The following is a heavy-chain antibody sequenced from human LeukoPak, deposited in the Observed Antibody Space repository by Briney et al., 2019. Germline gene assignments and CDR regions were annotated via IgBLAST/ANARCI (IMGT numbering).Heavy chain of an antibody. CDR3: ARSCSSTSRLDY. CDR2: ISSSSSYI. V-gene: IGHV3-21*01. CDR1: GFTFSSYS. Sequence: GGSLRLSCAASGFTFSSYSMNWVRQAPGKGLEWVSSISSSSSYIYYADSVKGRFTISRDNAKNSLYLQMNSLRAEDTAVYYCARSCSSTSRLDYWGQGTLVTVSS. J-gene: IGHJ4*02. D-gene: IGHD2-2*01.